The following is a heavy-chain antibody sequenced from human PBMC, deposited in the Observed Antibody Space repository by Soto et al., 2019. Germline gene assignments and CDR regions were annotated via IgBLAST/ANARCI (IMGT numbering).Heavy chain of an antibody. J-gene: IGHJ4*02. V-gene: IGHV3-30*18. CDR2: ISYDGSNK. Sequence: PGGSLRLSCAASGFTFSSYGMHWVRQVPGKGLEWVAVISYDGSNKYYADSVKGRFTISRDNSKNTLYLQMNSLRAEDTAVYYCAKDRGRLWVAGNGICDYWGQGTPVTVSS. D-gene: IGHD6-19*01. CDR3: AKDRGRLWVAGNGICDY. CDR1: GFTFSSYG.